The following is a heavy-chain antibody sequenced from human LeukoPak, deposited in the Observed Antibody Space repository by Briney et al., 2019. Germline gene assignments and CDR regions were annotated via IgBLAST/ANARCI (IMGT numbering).Heavy chain of an antibody. CDR2: ISYDGSNK. Sequence: GRSLRLSCEASGFTFSSYGMHWVRQAPGKGLEWVAVISYDGSNKYYADSVKGRFTISRDNSKNTLYLQMNSLRAEDTAVYYCAKGGVRGVVYFDYWGQGTLVTVSS. D-gene: IGHD3-10*01. CDR1: GFTFSSYG. J-gene: IGHJ4*02. V-gene: IGHV3-30*18. CDR3: AKGGVRGVVYFDY.